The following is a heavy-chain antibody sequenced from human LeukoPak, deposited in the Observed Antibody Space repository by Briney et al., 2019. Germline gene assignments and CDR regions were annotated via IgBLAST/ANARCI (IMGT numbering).Heavy chain of an antibody. V-gene: IGHV3-30*03. CDR2: ISYDGSNK. CDR1: GFTFSSYG. CDR3: ATDRGRDGYNYADY. J-gene: IGHJ4*02. D-gene: IGHD5-24*01. Sequence: GGSLRLSCAASGFTFSSYGMHWVRQAPGKGLEWVAVISYDGSNKYYADSVKGRFTISRDNSKNTLYLQMNSLRAEDTAVYYCATDRGRDGYNYADYWGQGTLVTVSS.